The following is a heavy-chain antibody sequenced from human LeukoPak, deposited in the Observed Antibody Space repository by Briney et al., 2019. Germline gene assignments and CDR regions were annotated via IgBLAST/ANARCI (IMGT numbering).Heavy chain of an antibody. J-gene: IGHJ4*02. CDR2: ISGSGGST. V-gene: IGHV3-23*01. Sequence: GGTLRLSCAAPRFTFSSYGMSWVRQAPGKGLEWVSGISGSGGSTYYADSVKGRFTISRDNAKNSLYLQMNSLRAEDTAVYYCATNGHFDYWGQGTLVTVSS. CDR3: ATNGHFDY. CDR1: RFTFSSYG.